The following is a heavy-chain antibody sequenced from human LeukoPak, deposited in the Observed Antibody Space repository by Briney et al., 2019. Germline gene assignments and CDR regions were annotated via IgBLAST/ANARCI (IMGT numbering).Heavy chain of an antibody. CDR2: IIPIFGTA. CDR1: GGTFSSYA. V-gene: IGHV1-69*13. Sequence: SVKVSCKASGGTFSSYAISWVRQAPGQGLEWMGGIIPIFGTANYAQKFQGRVTITADESTSTAYMELSSLRSEDTAVYYCARGRYYYDSSGYDNWFDPWGQGTLDTVSS. CDR3: ARGRYYYDSSGYDNWFDP. J-gene: IGHJ5*02. D-gene: IGHD3-22*01.